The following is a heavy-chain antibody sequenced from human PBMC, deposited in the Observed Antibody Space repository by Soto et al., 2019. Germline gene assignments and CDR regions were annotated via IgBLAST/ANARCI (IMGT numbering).Heavy chain of an antibody. CDR1: GGSISSGGYY. CDR2: IYYSGST. CDR3: ARDKWATSPKYGMDV. V-gene: IGHV4-31*03. J-gene: IGHJ6*02. D-gene: IGHD1-26*01. Sequence: PSETLSLTCTVSGGSISSGGYYWSWIRQHPGKGLEWIGYIYYSGSTYYNPSLKSRVAISVDTSKNQFSLKLSSVTAADTAVYYCARDKWATSPKYGMDVWGQGTTVTVSS.